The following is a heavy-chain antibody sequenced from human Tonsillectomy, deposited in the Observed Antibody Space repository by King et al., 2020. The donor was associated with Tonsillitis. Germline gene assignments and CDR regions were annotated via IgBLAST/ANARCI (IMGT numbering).Heavy chain of an antibody. D-gene: IGHD6-19*01. CDR1: GFTFSSYA. V-gene: IGHV3-30*01. Sequence: VQLVESGGGVVQPGRSLRLSCAASGFTFSSYAMHWVRQAPGKGLEWVAVISYDGSNKYYADSVKGRFTISRDNSNNTLYLQMNSLRTEDTAVYFCAGEQWLVPSPFDYWGQGTLVTVSS. CDR2: ISYDGSNK. J-gene: IGHJ4*02. CDR3: AGEQWLVPSPFDY.